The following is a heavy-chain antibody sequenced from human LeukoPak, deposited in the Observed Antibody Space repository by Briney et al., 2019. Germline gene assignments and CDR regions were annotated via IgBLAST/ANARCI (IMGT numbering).Heavy chain of an antibody. CDR2: IYTSGST. V-gene: IGHV4-4*07. D-gene: IGHD3-9*01. CDR3: ARVSFDWSYYFDY. Sequence: SETLSLNCTGSGGSISRYYWGWIRQPAGKGLEWIGRIYTSGSTNYNPSLKRRGTMSVDTSKTPTSLKLSSVPAADTAVYYCARVSFDWSYYFDYWGQGTLVTASS. CDR1: GGSISRYY. J-gene: IGHJ4*02.